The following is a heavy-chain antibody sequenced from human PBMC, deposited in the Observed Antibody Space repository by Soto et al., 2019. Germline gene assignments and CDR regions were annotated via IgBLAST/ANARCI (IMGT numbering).Heavy chain of an antibody. CDR2: INAGNGNT. D-gene: IGHD1-26*01. J-gene: IGHJ2*01. CDR3: ARGGSLYWYFDL. CDR1: GGAFTSYA. V-gene: IGHV1-3*01. Sequence: TSVKLSCTASGGAFTSYAIHWVRQAPGQRLEWMGWINAGNGNTKYSQKFQGRVTITRDTSASTAYMELSSLRSEDTAVYYCARGGSLYWYFDLWGRGTLVTVSS.